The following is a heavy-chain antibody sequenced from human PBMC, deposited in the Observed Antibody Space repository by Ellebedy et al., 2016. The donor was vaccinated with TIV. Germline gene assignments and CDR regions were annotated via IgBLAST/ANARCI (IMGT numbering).Heavy chain of an antibody. V-gene: IGHV3-30-3*01. Sequence: GGSLRLSCAASGFTFSSYAMHWVRQAPGKGLEWVAVISYDGSNKYYADSVKGRFTISRDNSKNTLYLQMNSLRAEDTAVYYCAREWGWGDAFDIWGQGTMVTVSS. CDR3: AREWGWGDAFDI. CDR2: ISYDGSNK. CDR1: GFTFSSYA. J-gene: IGHJ3*02. D-gene: IGHD3-16*01.